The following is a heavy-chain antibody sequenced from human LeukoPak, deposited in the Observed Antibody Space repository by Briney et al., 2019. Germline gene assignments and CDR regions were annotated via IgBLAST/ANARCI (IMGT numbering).Heavy chain of an antibody. CDR2: IYPGDSDT. Sequence: GESLKISCKGSGYICTTYWIGWVRQMPGRGLEWMGIIYPGDSDTRYSPSFQGQVTISADKSISTAYLQWSSLKASDTAMYYCARQFRDSSSDYSYYFDHWGQGNLVTVSS. D-gene: IGHD3-22*01. CDR3: ARQFRDSSSDYSYYFDH. V-gene: IGHV5-51*01. CDR1: GYICTTYW. J-gene: IGHJ4*02.